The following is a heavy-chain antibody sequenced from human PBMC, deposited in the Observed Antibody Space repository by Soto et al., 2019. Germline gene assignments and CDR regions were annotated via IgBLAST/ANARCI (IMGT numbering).Heavy chain of an antibody. D-gene: IGHD4-17*01. V-gene: IGHV4-34*01. CDR1: GGPFSGYY. CDR2: INHSGST. CDR3: ARGRDRVVTTVTTLDY. Sequence: SETLSLTCAVYGGPFSGYYWSWIRQPPGKGLEWIGEINHSGSTNYNPSLKSRVTISVDTSKNQFSLKLSSVTAADTAVYYCARGRDRVVTTVTTLDYWGQGTLVTVSS. J-gene: IGHJ4*02.